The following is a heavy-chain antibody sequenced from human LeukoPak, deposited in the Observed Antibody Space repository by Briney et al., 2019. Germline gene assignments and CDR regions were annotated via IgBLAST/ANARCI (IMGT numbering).Heavy chain of an antibody. CDR3: ARRDCSSTSCYFFPSHPSVRIRRNWFDP. CDR2: INHSGST. J-gene: IGHJ5*02. Sequence: SQTLSLTCTVSGGSISSGSYYWSWIRQPPGKGLEWIGEINHSGSTNYNPSLKSRVTISVDTSKNQFSLKLSSVTAADTAVYYCARRDCSSTSCYFFPSHPSVRIRRNWFDPWGQGTLVTVSS. V-gene: IGHV4-39*07. D-gene: IGHD2-2*01. CDR1: GGSISSGSYY.